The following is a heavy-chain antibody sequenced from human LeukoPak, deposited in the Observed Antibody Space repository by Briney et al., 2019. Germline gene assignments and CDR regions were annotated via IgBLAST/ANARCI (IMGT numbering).Heavy chain of an antibody. J-gene: IGHJ4*02. CDR1: GFTFDDYA. D-gene: IGHD3-22*01. V-gene: IGHV3-9*01. Sequence: AGGSLRLSCAASGFTFDDYAMHWVRQAPGKGLEWVSGISWNSGSIGYADSVKGRFTISRDNAKNSLYLQMNSLRAEDTALYYCAKDQGYYYDSSGYIDYWGQGTLVTVSS. CDR2: ISWNSGSI. CDR3: AKDQGYYYDSSGYIDY.